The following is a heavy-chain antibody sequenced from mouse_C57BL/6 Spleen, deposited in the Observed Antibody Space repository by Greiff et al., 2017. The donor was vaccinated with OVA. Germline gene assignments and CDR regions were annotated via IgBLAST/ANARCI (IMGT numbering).Heavy chain of an antibody. Sequence: VKLQESGAELVRPGTSVKLSCKASGYAFTNYLIEWVKQRPGQGLEWIGVINPGSGGTNYNEKFKGKATLTADKSSSTAYMQLSSLTSEDSAVYFCARGNYYGSRNFDYWGQGTTLTVSS. D-gene: IGHD1-1*01. J-gene: IGHJ2*01. CDR3: ARGNYYGSRNFDY. V-gene: IGHV1-54*01. CDR2: INPGSGGT. CDR1: GYAFTNYL.